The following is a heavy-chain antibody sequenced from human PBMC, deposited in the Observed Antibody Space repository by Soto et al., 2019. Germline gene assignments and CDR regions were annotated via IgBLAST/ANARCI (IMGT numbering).Heavy chain of an antibody. Sequence: GASVKVSCKASGGTFSSYAISWVRQAPGQGLEWMGGIIPIFGTANYAQKFQGRVTITADESTSTAYMELSSLRSEHTAVYYCARAGYYDSSGYYYVDYWGQGTLVTISS. V-gene: IGHV1-69*13. CDR1: GGTFSSYA. CDR3: ARAGYYDSSGYYYVDY. CDR2: IIPIFGTA. D-gene: IGHD3-22*01. J-gene: IGHJ4*02.